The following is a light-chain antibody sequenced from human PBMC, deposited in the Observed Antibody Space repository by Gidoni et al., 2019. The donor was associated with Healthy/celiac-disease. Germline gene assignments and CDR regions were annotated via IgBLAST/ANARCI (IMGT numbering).Light chain of an antibody. V-gene: IGLV10-54*02. J-gene: IGLJ3*02. CDR2: RNN. Sequence: QAGLTQPPSVVKGLRQTATLTCTGNSNIVGNQEAAWLQQHQGHPPNLLSFRNNNRPSRLSERFSASRSGTTASPTIPGLQPEDEADYYCSSLDSSLSANWVFGGGTKLTVL. CDR1: SNIVGNQE. CDR3: SSLDSSLSANWV.